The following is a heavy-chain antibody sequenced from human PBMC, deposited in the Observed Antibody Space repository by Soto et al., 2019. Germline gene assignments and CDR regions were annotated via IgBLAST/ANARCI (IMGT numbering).Heavy chain of an antibody. CDR1: GFTFSSYA. V-gene: IGHV3-30-3*01. J-gene: IGHJ4*02. CDR3: ARVSRGSSVNFDY. D-gene: IGHD3-10*01. Sequence: GGSLRLSCAASGFTFSSYAMHWVRQAPGKGLEWVAVISYDGSNKYYADSVKGRFTISRDNSKNTLYLQMNSLRAEDTAVYHCARVSRGSSVNFDYWGPGTLVTVSS. CDR2: ISYDGSNK.